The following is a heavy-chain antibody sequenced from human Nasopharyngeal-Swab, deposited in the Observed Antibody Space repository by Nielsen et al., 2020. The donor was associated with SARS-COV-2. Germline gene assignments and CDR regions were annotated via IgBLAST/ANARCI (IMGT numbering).Heavy chain of an antibody. CDR2: INSDGSST. CDR1: GFTFSSYW. J-gene: IGHJ6*02. Sequence: GGSLRLSCAASGFTFSSYWMHWVRQAPGKGLVWVSRINSDGSSTSYADSVKGRFTISRDNAKNTLHLQMNSLRAEDTAVYYCARDKVVVVPAAIYYYGVDVRGQGTTVTVSS. D-gene: IGHD2-2*01. V-gene: IGHV3-74*01. CDR3: ARDKVVVVPAAIYYYGVDV.